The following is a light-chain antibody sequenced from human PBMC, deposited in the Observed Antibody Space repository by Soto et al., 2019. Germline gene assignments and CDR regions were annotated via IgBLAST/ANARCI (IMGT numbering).Light chain of an antibody. CDR3: GSYAGTTKAV. Sequence: QSVLTQPPSASGSPGQSVTISCSGTSSDVGGYNYVSWYQQQPGKAPKLMIYEVNKRPSGVPDRFSGSKSGNTASLTVSGLQADDEADYYCGSYAGTTKAVFGGGTKVTVL. V-gene: IGLV2-8*01. J-gene: IGLJ3*02. CDR1: SSDVGGYNY. CDR2: EVN.